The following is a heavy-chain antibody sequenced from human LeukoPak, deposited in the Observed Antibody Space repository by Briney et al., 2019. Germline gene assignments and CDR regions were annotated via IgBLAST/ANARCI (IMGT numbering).Heavy chain of an antibody. CDR2: FYHSGST. Sequence: PSETLSLTCTVSGGSISSYYWTWIRQPPGKGLELIGYFYHSGSTKYNPSLKSRVSMSVDTSKKQFSLKLNSETTADTAVYYCARTRLGELSPLFDYWGQGTLVTVSS. V-gene: IGHV4-59*01. J-gene: IGHJ4*02. CDR3: ARTRLGELSPLFDY. CDR1: GGSISSYY. D-gene: IGHD3-16*02.